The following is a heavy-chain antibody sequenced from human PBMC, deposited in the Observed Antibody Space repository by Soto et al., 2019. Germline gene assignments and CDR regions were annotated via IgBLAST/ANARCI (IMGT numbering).Heavy chain of an antibody. D-gene: IGHD2-15*01. CDR2: ISWNSGSI. J-gene: IGHJ3*02. V-gene: IGHV3-9*01. CDR1: GFTFDDYA. Sequence: GGSRRLSCAASGFTFDDYAMHWVRQAPGKGLEWVSGISWNSGSIGYADSVKGRFTISRDNAKNSLYLQMNSLRAEDTALYYCAKDRAAGYCSGGSCASGDAFDIWGQGTMVTVSS. CDR3: AKDRAAGYCSGGSCASGDAFDI.